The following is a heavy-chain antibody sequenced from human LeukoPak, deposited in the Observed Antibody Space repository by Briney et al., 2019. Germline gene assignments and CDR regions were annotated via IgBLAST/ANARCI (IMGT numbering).Heavy chain of an antibody. V-gene: IGHV4-30-4*08. D-gene: IGHD3-3*01. CDR1: GGSISSGDYY. Sequence: SQTLSLTCTVSGGSISSGDYYWSWIRQPPGKGLEWIGYIYYSGSTYYNPSLKNRVTISVDTSKNQFSLKLSSVTAADTAVYYCARGHYDFWSGYYSRFDYWGQGTLVTVSS. CDR2: IYYSGST. CDR3: ARGHYDFWSGYYSRFDY. J-gene: IGHJ4*02.